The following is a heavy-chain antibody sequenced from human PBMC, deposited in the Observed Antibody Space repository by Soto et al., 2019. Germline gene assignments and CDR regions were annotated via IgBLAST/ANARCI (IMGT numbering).Heavy chain of an antibody. CDR1: WDSVSSNSAA. CDR2: TYYRSKWYN. V-gene: IGHV6-1*01. Sequence: PSQTLSLTCAISWDSVSSNSAAWNWIRQSPSRGLEWLGRTYYRSKWYNDYAVSVKSRITINPDTSKNQFSLQLNSVTPEDTAVYYCARDKYYDSSGYLALFDYWGQGTLVTVSS. CDR3: ARDKYYDSSGYLALFDY. D-gene: IGHD3-22*01. J-gene: IGHJ4*02.